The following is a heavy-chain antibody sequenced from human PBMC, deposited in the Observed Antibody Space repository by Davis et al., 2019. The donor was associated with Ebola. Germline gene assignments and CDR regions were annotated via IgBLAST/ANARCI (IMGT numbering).Heavy chain of an antibody. CDR1: GGSFSGYY. J-gene: IGHJ4*02. CDR3: ARNYDILTGLDY. CDR2: INHSGST. D-gene: IGHD3-9*01. V-gene: IGHV4-34*01. Sequence: PGGSLRLSCAVYGGSFSGYYWSWIRQPPGKGLEWIGEINHSGSTNYNPSLKSRVTISVDTSKNQFSLKLSSVTAADTAVYYCARNYDILTGLDYWGQGTLVTVSS.